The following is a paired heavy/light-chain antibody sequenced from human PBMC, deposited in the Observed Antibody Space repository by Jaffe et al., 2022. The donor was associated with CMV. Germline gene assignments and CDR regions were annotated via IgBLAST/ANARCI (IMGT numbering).Light chain of an antibody. CDR1: QDIANY. CDR3: QKYKSAPWT. CDR2: AAS. V-gene: IGKV1-27*01. Sequence: DIQVTQSPSSLSASVGDRVTITCRASQDIANYVAWYQQKPGKVPELLISAASTLQSGVPSRFSGSGSGTDFTLTISSLQPEDVATYYCQKYKSAPWTFGQGTKVEIK. J-gene: IGKJ1*01.
Heavy chain of an antibody. D-gene: IGHD2-21*01. Sequence: EVRLLESGGGLVQPGGSLRLSCEASEFSFSSYAMSWVRQSPGKGLEWVAGISGAGAETWYADSVKGRFSISRDNPKKILYLQMNSLRAEDTAIYYCAKDSPDCRHMSCHLFQHWGQGTLVSVSS. V-gene: IGHV3-23*01. J-gene: IGHJ1*01. CDR2: ISGAGAET. CDR1: EFSFSSYA. CDR3: AKDSPDCRHMSCHLFQH.